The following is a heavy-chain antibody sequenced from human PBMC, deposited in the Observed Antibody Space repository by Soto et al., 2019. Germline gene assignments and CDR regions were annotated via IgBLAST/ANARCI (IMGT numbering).Heavy chain of an antibody. CDR2: INPNSGGT. CDR3: ARDKTAAGTVDY. J-gene: IGHJ4*02. Sequence: QVQLVQSGAEVKNPGASVKVSCKASGYTFTGYYMHWVRQAPGQGLEWMGWINPNSGGTNYAQKFQGWVTMTRDTSLSTAYMELSRLRSYDTAVYYCARDKTAAGTVDYWGQGTLVTVSS. CDR1: GYTFTGYY. D-gene: IGHD6-13*01. V-gene: IGHV1-2*04.